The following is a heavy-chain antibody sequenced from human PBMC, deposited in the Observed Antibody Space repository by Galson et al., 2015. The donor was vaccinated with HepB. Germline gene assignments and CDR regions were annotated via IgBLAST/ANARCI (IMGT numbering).Heavy chain of an antibody. V-gene: IGHV1-2*04. CDR1: GYTFTDYY. D-gene: IGHD2-2*01. Sequence: SVKVSCKASGYTFTDYYVHWVRQAPGQGLEWMGWINPNDGGPHYAQKFQGWVTMTRDTSINTAYMDLSRLTSDDTAVYYCARGGVVLPPAKRAYDIWGQGTLVIVSS. J-gene: IGHJ3*02. CDR3: ARGGVVLPPAKRAYDI. CDR2: INPNDGGP.